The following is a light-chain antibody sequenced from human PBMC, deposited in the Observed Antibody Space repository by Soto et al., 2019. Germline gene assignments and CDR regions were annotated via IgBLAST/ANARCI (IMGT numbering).Light chain of an antibody. V-gene: IGKV1-5*01. J-gene: IGKJ4*01. CDR2: DAS. CDR3: QQYNSYALT. Sequence: DIQMTQSPSPLSASVGDRVTITCRASQSVSSWLAWYQQKPGKAPNLLIYDASSLERGVPSRFSGSGSGTEVTLTISSLQPDDFATYYCQQYNSYALTFGGGTKVEIK. CDR1: QSVSSW.